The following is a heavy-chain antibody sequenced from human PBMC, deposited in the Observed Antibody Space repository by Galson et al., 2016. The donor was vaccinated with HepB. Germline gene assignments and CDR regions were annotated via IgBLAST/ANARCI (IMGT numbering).Heavy chain of an antibody. CDR2: ISSASATI. J-gene: IGHJ4*02. CDR1: GMTFSDSY. Sequence: SLRLSCAASGMTFSDSYMSWIRQPPGRGLEWVAYISSASATISYADSVRGRFTISRDNRRSLLFLEMNSLRAEDTALYYCANDQKPRGFDYWGQGTLVTVS. CDR3: ANDQKPRGFDY. V-gene: IGHV3-11*01. D-gene: IGHD3-10*01.